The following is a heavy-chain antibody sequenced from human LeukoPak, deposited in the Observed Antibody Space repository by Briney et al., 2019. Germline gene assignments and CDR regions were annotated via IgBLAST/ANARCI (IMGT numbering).Heavy chain of an antibody. CDR3: ARLKGYCSSPSCWIGGYYYYYMDV. CDR1: GYTFTSYD. J-gene: IGHJ6*03. V-gene: IGHV1-8*01. CDR2: VNPNSGNT. Sequence: ASVRVSCKASGYTFTSYDINWVRQATGQGLEWMGWVNPNSGNTGYAQKFQGRVTMTRNTSISTAYMELSSLRSEDTAVYYCARLKGYCSSPSCWIGGYYYYYMDVWGKGTTVTISS. D-gene: IGHD2-2*01.